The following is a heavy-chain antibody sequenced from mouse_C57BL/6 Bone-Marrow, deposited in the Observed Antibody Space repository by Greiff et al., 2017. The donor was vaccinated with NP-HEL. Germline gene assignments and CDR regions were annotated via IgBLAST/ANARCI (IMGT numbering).Heavy chain of an antibody. CDR1: GYTFTSYG. V-gene: IGHV1-81*01. Sequence: QLQQSGAELARPGASVKLSCKASGYTFTSYGISWVKQSTGQGLEWIGEIYPRSGNTYYNEKFKGKATLTADKSSSTAYMELRSLTSEDSAVYFCARSPYYGSSSHYYAMDYWGQGTSVTVSS. CDR2: IYPRSGNT. J-gene: IGHJ4*01. CDR3: ARSPYYGSSSHYYAMDY. D-gene: IGHD1-1*01.